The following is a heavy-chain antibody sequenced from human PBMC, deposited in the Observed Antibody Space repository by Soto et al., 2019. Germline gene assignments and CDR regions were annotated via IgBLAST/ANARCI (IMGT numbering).Heavy chain of an antibody. CDR3: AKGAWVTTYYYYYMDV. J-gene: IGHJ6*03. Sequence: EVQLLESGGGLVQPGGSLRLSCAASGFTFSSYAMSWVRQAPGKELEWVSAISGSGGSTYYADSVKGRFTISRDNSKNTLYLQMNSLRAEDTAVYYCAKGAWVTTYYYYYMDVWGKGTTVTVSS. D-gene: IGHD4-17*01. CDR2: ISGSGGST. CDR1: GFTFSSYA. V-gene: IGHV3-23*01.